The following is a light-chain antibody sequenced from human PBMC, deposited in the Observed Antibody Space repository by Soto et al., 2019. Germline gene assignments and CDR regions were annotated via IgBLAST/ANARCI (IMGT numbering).Light chain of an antibody. Sequence: DIQLTQSPSFLSASVGDIATVTCRASQGINSYLAWYQQKPGKAPKLLIYTASTLQSGVPSRFSGSGSGTEFTLTITSLQPEDFAAYYCQQLYSYPLTFGGGTKVDIK. CDR3: QQLYSYPLT. CDR1: QGINSY. CDR2: TAS. J-gene: IGKJ4*01. V-gene: IGKV1-9*01.